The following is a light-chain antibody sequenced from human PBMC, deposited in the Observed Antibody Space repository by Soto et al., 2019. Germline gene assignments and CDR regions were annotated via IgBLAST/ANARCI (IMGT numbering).Light chain of an antibody. CDR3: PQIYRAPWM. J-gene: IGKJ1*01. CDR1: QRISSY. V-gene: IGKV1-39*01. CDR2: AVS. Sequence: DIQMTQSPSSLSASVGDRVTITCRASQRISSYLNWYQQKPGKAPKILIYAVSNLQSGVPSRFSGSGSGKDFTLTISSLQPEDFGTYYCPQIYRAPWMFGQGTKVEIK.